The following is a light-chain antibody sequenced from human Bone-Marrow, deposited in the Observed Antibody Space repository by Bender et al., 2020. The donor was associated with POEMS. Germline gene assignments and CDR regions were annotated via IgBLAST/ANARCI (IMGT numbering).Light chain of an antibody. CDR2: YDY. CDR3: FSTDSSGNHSGVV. V-gene: IGLV3-21*01. CDR1: RVGSKS. J-gene: IGLJ3*02. Sequence: YVLTQPPSVSVAPGETARIPCGGNRVGSKSVHWYQQKPGQAPILVIYYDYDRPSGIPERFSASTSGTVAALTISGAHVGDEADFYLFSTDSSGNHSGVVFGGGTKLPVL.